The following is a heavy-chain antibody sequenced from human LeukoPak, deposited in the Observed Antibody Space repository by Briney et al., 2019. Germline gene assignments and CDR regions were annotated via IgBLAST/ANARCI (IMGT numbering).Heavy chain of an antibody. J-gene: IGHJ4*02. CDR3: ARDVAAPGGVYFDY. CDR1: GFTVSSNS. Sequence: GRSLRLSCAASGFTVSSNSMSWVRQAPGKGLVWVSVIYTGGTTYYADSVKGRFTISRDNSKNTLYLQMNSLGAEDTAVYYCARDVAAPGGVYFDYWGQGTLVTVSS. CDR2: IYTGGTT. D-gene: IGHD3-16*01. V-gene: IGHV3-66*01.